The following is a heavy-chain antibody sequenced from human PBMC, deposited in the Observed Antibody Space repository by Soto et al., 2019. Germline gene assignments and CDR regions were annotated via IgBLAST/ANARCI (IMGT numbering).Heavy chain of an antibody. V-gene: IGHV3-30*18. CDR3: AKDPGALLWFGEPYFDY. D-gene: IGHD3-10*01. CDR2: ISYDGSNK. J-gene: IGHJ4*02. Sequence: GGSLRLSCAASGFTFSSYGMHWVRQAPGKGLEWVAVISYDGSNKYYADSVKGRFTISRDNSKNTLYLQMNSLRAEDTAVYYCAKDPGALLWFGEPYFDYWGQGTLVTVS. CDR1: GFTFSSYG.